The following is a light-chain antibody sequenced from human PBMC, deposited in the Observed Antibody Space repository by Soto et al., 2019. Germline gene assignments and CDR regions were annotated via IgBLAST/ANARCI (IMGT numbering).Light chain of an antibody. Sequence: DIPLTQSPSFLSASVGDRVTITCRASQASRSYLAWYQQKPGKAPKLLIYGASALQSGVPSRFSGSGSGTEFTLAISSLQPEDFAAYYCQQYNSYPLTFGGGTKVEFK. CDR1: QASRSY. CDR2: GAS. CDR3: QQYNSYPLT. V-gene: IGKV1-9*01. J-gene: IGKJ4*01.